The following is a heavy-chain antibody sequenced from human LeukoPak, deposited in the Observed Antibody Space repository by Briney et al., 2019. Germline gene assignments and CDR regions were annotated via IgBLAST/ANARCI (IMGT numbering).Heavy chain of an antibody. J-gene: IGHJ4*02. Sequence: SVKVSCKASGGTFSSHAISWVQQAPGQGLEWMGGINPIFHTPTYAKKFQGRLTITKDESMSTASMDLSSLISDDTAVYYCARGRTTGEFDYWGQGALVTVSS. CDR2: INPIFHTP. CDR3: ARGRTTGEFDY. D-gene: IGHD4-11*01. V-gene: IGHV1-69*05. CDR1: GGTFSSHA.